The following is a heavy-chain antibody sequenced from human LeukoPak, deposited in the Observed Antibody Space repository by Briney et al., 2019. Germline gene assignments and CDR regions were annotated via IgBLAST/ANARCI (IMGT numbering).Heavy chain of an antibody. CDR2: IYYSGST. V-gene: IGHV4-59*01. CDR1: GGSISSYY. J-gene: IGHJ2*01. Sequence: SETLSLTCTVSGGSISSYYWSWIRQPPGKGLEWIGYIYYSGSTNYNPALKSRVTISVDTSKNQFSLKLSSVTAADTAVYYCAREYWYFDLWGRGTLVTVSS. CDR3: AREYWYFDL.